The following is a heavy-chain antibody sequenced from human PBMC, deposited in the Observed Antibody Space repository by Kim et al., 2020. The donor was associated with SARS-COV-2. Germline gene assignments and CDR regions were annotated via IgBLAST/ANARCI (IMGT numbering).Heavy chain of an antibody. J-gene: IGHJ3*02. CDR1: GYTFTSHG. CDR3: ARDVTLYYYDISGYYRIPYVAFDI. CDR2: ISAYNGNT. V-gene: IGHV1-18*01. D-gene: IGHD3-22*01. Sequence: ASVKVSCKASGYTFTSHGISWVRQAPGQGLEWMGWISAYNGNTNYAQKLQGRVIMTTDTSTSTAYMELRSLRSDDTAVYYCARDVTLYYYDISGYYRIPYVAFDIWGQGTMVTVSS.